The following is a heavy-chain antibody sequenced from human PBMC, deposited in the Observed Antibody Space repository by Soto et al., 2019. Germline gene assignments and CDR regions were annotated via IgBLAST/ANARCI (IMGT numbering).Heavy chain of an antibody. J-gene: IGHJ6*02. CDR3: ASNYGEKNLFGMDV. CDR2: ISSSSSTI. Sequence: GPLRLSCAAWGVTFSSYSLNYVRQALGKGLEWVSYISSSSSTIYYADSVKGRFTISRDNAKNSLYLQMNSLRAEDTAVYYCASNYGEKNLFGMDVWGQGTTVTVSS. D-gene: IGHD4-17*01. V-gene: IGHV3-48*01. CDR1: GVTFSSYS.